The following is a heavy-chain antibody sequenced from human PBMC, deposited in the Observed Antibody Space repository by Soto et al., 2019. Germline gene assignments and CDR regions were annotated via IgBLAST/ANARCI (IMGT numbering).Heavy chain of an antibody. V-gene: IGHV4-61*01. CDR1: GGSVSSGSYY. D-gene: IGHD2-15*01. CDR3: ARVAGGFCSGGSCYALDY. J-gene: IGHJ4*02. CDR2: IYYSGST. Sequence: QVQLQESGPGLVKPSETLSLTCTVSGGSVSSGSYYWSWIRQPPGKGLEWIGYIYYSGSTNYNPSLKSRVTISLDTSKNQFSLKLSSVTAADTAVYYCARVAGGFCSGGSCYALDYWGQGTLVTVSS.